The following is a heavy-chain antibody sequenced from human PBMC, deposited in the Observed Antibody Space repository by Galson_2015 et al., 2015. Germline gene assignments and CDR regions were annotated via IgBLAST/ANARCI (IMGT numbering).Heavy chain of an antibody. Sequence: SCKASGHTFTNYAINWVRQAPGQGLEWMGWINTNTGNPTYAQDFTGRFVFSLDTSVSTAYLQISSLKAEDTAVYYCARDTTSGAGAVTDCWGQGTLVTVSS. V-gene: IGHV7-4-1*02. J-gene: IGHJ4*02. CDR1: GHTFTNYA. CDR2: INTNTGNP. D-gene: IGHD4-17*01. CDR3: ARDTTSGAGAVTDC.